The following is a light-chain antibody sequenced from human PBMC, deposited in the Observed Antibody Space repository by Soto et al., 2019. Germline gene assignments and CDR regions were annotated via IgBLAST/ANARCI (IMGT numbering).Light chain of an antibody. CDR2: DAS. CDR1: QSISNR. Sequence: DIQMTQSPSTLSASVGARVTITCRASQSISNRLAWYQQKPGKAPKVLIYDASSLESGVPSRFSGSGSGTEFILTISSLQPDDFATYCCQHYGGMLAFGQGTKVDIK. J-gene: IGKJ1*01. CDR3: QHYGGMLA. V-gene: IGKV1-5*01.